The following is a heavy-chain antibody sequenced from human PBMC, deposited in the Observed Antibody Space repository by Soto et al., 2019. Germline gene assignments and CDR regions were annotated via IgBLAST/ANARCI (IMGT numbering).Heavy chain of an antibody. D-gene: IGHD6-19*01. CDR1: GGSINSGDYS. V-gene: IGHV4-30-2*01. CDR2: IYHTGTT. CDR3: ARQDGFSSGWIFDC. Sequence: CTVSGGSINSGDYSSTWIRQPPGKGLEWIGYIYHTGTTYYNMSLKSRVTISVDTSKNHFSLKLSSVTAADTAVYSCARQDGFSSGWIFDCWGHGTLVSVSS. J-gene: IGHJ4*01.